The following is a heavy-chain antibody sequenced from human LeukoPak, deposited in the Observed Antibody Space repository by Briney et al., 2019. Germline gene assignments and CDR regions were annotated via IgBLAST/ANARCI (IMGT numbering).Heavy chain of an antibody. CDR2: ISGSGGST. J-gene: IGHJ4*02. Sequence: GGSLRLSCAASGFTFSSYWMHWVRQAPGKGLEWVSAISGSGGSTYYADSVKGRFTISRDNSKNTLYLQMNSLRAEDTAVYYCAKDSLRYFDWFPYFDYWGQGTLVTVSS. D-gene: IGHD3-9*01. CDR3: AKDSLRYFDWFPYFDY. CDR1: GFTFSSYW. V-gene: IGHV3-23*01.